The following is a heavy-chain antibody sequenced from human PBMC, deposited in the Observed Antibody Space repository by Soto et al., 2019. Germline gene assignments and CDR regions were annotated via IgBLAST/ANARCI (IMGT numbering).Heavy chain of an antibody. CDR2: IYWDDDK. V-gene: IGHV2-5*02. J-gene: IGHJ5*02. CDR3: ARPLHEAWFDP. CDR1: GFSLSTSGVG. Sequence: QITLKESGPTLVKPTQTLTLTCTFSGFSLSTSGVGVVWIRQPPGKALEWLALIYWDDDKRYSPSLKSRLTITKDTSKNQVVLTMTNMDPVDTATYYCARPLHEAWFDPWGEGTLVTVSS.